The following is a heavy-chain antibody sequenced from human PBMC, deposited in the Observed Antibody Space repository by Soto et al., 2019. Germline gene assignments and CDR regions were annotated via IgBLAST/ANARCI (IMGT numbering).Heavy chain of an antibody. J-gene: IGHJ4*02. CDR3: ARGGGGGLFEH. CDR1: GFTFSDYY. V-gene: IGHV3-11*06. Sequence: GGSLRLSCAASGFTFSDYYMSWIRQAPGKGLEWVSYISTGSSYTSYADSVKGRFTISRDNTKSSLFLQMNSLGVEDTAVYYCARGGGGGLFEHWGQGVLVTVSS. D-gene: IGHD2-21*01. CDR2: ISTGSSYT.